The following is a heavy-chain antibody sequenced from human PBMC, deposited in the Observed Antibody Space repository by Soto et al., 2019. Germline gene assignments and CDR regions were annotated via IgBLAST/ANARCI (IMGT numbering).Heavy chain of an antibody. D-gene: IGHD2-2*02. V-gene: IGHV3-23*01. CDR1: GFTFSTYA. J-gene: IGHJ4*02. Sequence: PGGSLRLSCAASGFTFSTYAMSWVRQAPGKGLEWVSAISGSGGSTYYADPVKGRFTISRDNSKNTLYLQMNSLRAEDTAVHYCARGLGYCSSTSRYIWFDYWGQGTLVTVSS. CDR2: ISGSGGST. CDR3: ARGLGYCSSTSRYIWFDY.